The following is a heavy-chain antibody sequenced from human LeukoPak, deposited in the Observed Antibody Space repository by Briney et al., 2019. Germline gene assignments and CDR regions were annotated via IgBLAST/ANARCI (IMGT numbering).Heavy chain of an antibody. V-gene: IGHV4-4*09. CDR1: GGSRSCYY. Sequence: PSETLSLTGTGSGGSRSCYYWSWLRQPPGKGLEWRAYIYSSGSTDYNPSLKSRVTISVDTSTNQFSLKLSSVTAADTAVYYCARHFRSAASQRAFDSWGQGTLVTVSS. CDR2: IYSSGST. J-gene: IGHJ4*02. D-gene: IGHD6-6*01. CDR3: ARHFRSAASQRAFDS.